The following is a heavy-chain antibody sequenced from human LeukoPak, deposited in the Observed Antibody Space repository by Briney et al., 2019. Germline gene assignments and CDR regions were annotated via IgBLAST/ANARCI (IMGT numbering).Heavy chain of an antibody. Sequence: GGSLRLSCAASGFTFDDYGMSWVRQAPGKGLEWVSDINWNGGSTDYADSVKGRFTISRDNAKNSLYLHMSSLRDGDTAFYYCARRHTTNWYNWFDPWGQGTLVIVSS. CDR3: ARRHTTNWYNWFDP. CDR2: INWNGGST. V-gene: IGHV3-20*04. J-gene: IGHJ5*02. CDR1: GFTFDDYG. D-gene: IGHD1-1*01.